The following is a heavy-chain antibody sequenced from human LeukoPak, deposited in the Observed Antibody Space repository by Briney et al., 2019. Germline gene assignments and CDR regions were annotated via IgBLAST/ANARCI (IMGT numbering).Heavy chain of an antibody. J-gene: IGHJ4*02. CDR3: ARALNGYFYAFDS. CDR2: FSYTGST. CDR1: GGSISSGKYY. V-gene: IGHV4-30-4*01. D-gene: IGHD2/OR15-2a*01. Sequence: PSETLSLTCTVSGGSISSGKYYWSWIRQPPGKGLEWIGYFSYTGSTYYNPSVKSRVSISVDTSKNQFSLKLTSVTAADTAVYYCARALNGYFYAFDSWGQGTLVTVSS.